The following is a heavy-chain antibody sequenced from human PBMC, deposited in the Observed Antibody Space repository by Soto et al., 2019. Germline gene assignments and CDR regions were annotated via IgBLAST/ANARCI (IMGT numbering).Heavy chain of an antibody. Sequence: EVQLLESGGDLVQPGGSLRLSCAASGFNVGAFAVNWVRQAPGKGLEWVSGISVSDAFIYYADSVRGRFYIPRDSSENILYLQLNSLRVDYTALYYCIRETVAGITGLDYWGQGTLVTVSS. D-gene: IGHD1-20*01. V-gene: IGHV3-23*01. CDR1: GFNVGAFA. CDR2: ISVSDAFI. J-gene: IGHJ4*02. CDR3: IRETVAGITGLDY.